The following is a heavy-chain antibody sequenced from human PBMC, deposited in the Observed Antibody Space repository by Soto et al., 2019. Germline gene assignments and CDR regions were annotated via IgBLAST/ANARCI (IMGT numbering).Heavy chain of an antibody. CDR2: IYHSGST. J-gene: IGHJ5*02. V-gene: IGHV4-4*02. CDR3: ARKYYYDSSGDFDR. D-gene: IGHD3-22*01. Sequence: RQPPGKGLEWIGEIYHSGSTNYNPSLKSRVTISVDKSKNQFSLKLSSVTAADTAVYYCARKYYYDSSGDFDRWGQGTLVTVSS.